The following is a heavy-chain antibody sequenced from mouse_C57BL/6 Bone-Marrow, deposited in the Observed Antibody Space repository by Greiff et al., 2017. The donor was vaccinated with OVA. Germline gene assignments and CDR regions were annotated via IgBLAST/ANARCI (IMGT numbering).Heavy chain of an antibody. CDR3: TILRLCAY. V-gene: IGHV14-4*01. D-gene: IGHD3-2*02. J-gene: IGHJ3*01. Sequence: EVQLQQSGAELVRPGASVKLSCTASGFNIKDDYMHWVKQRPEQGLEWIGWIDPENGDTEYASKFQGKATITADTASNTAYLQLSSLTSEDTAVYYCTILRLCAYWGQGTLVTVSA. CDR1: GFNIKDDY. CDR2: IDPENGDT.